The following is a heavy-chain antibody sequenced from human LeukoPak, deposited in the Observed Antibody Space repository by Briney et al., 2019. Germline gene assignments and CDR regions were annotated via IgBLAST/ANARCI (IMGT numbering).Heavy chain of an antibody. Sequence: GGSLRLSCAASGFTFSSYGMNWVRQAPGKGLEWVSSISSSSSYIYYADSVKGRFTISRDNAKNALYLQMNSLRVEDTAVYYCARVSYDSIGPPNWGRGTLVTVSS. CDR1: GFTFSSYG. D-gene: IGHD3-22*01. J-gene: IGHJ4*02. CDR2: ISSSSSYI. V-gene: IGHV3-21*01. CDR3: ARVSYDSIGPPN.